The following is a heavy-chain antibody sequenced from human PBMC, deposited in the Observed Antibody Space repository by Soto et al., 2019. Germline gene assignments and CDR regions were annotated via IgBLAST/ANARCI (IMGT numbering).Heavy chain of an antibody. CDR3: ARGAAYSGYDFGRFDP. V-gene: IGHV4-59*01. D-gene: IGHD5-12*01. Sequence: LSLTCTVSGGSISTYYWSWIRQPPGKGLEWMGYVSYSGSTNYNPSLKSRVTISVDKSKNQFSLKLSSVTAADTAVYYCARGAAYSGYDFGRFDPWGQGALVTV. J-gene: IGHJ5*02. CDR1: GGSISTYY. CDR2: VSYSGST.